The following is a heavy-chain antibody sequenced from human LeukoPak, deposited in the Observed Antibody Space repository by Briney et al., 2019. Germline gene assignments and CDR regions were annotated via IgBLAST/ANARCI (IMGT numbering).Heavy chain of an antibody. CDR3: ARVIAAAGTSYFDY. J-gene: IGHJ4*02. CDR2: IYHSGST. D-gene: IGHD6-13*01. V-gene: IGHV4-30-2*01. CDR1: GGSISSDGYY. Sequence: PSQTLSLTCTVSGGSISSDGYYWSWIRQPPGKGLEWIGYIYHSGSTYYNPSLKSRVTISVDTSKNQFSLKLSSVTAADTAVYYRARVIAAAGTSYFDYWGQGTLVTVSS.